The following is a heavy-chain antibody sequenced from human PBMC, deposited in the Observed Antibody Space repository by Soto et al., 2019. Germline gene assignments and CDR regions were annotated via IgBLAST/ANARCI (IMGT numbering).Heavy chain of an antibody. CDR3: AKDIVVVVAATLPDAFDI. CDR1: GFTFSSYA. Sequence: PGGSLRLSCAASGFTFSSYAMSWVRQAPGKGLEWVSAISGSGGSTYYADSVKGRFTISRDNSKNTLYLQVNSLRAEDTAVYYCAKDIVVVVAATLPDAFDIWGQGTMVTVSS. V-gene: IGHV3-23*01. CDR2: ISGSGGST. J-gene: IGHJ3*02. D-gene: IGHD2-15*01.